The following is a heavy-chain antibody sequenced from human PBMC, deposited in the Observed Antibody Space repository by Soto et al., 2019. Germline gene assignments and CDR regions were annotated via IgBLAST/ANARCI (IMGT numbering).Heavy chain of an antibody. V-gene: IGHV3-23*01. J-gene: IGHJ1*01. CDR1: GFTFSSYA. CDR3: AKEDNYYDSSGYYLGYFHH. CDR2: ISGSGGTT. D-gene: IGHD3-22*01. Sequence: EVQLLESGGGLVQPGGSLRLSCAASGFTFSSYAMTWVRQAPGKGLEWVSIISGSGGTTYYADSVKGRFTISRDNSKNTLYLQMNSLRADDTAVYYCAKEDNYYDSSGYYLGYFHHWGQGTLVTVSS.